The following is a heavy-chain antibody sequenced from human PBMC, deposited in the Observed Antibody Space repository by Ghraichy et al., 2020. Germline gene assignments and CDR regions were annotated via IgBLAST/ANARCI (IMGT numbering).Heavy chain of an antibody. CDR2: INDSGNT. CDR1: GGSVRGHY. D-gene: IGHD2-8*01. CDR3: ARGGVPDAYDI. Sequence: TLSLTCAVYGGSVRGHYWTWIRQPPGKGLQWIGEINDSGNTNYMPSLESRVTISVDTSKNQFSLRLTSLTAADTAVYYCARGGVPDAYDIWGQGTMVTVSS. V-gene: IGHV4-34*01. J-gene: IGHJ3*02.